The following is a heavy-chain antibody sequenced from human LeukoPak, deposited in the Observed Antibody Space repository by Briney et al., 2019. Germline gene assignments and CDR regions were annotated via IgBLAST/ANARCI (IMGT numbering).Heavy chain of an antibody. J-gene: IGHJ4*02. CDR2: ISWSSGNI. Sequence: GRSLRLSCAASGFTFGDHAMHWVRQAPGKGLEWVSGISWSSGNIAYADSVKGRFFISRDNAKNSLHLQMNSLRVEDTAFYYCAKASNDYGGNSYFDYWSQGTLVTVSS. CDR1: GFTFGDHA. V-gene: IGHV3-9*01. CDR3: AKASNDYGGNSYFDY. D-gene: IGHD4-23*01.